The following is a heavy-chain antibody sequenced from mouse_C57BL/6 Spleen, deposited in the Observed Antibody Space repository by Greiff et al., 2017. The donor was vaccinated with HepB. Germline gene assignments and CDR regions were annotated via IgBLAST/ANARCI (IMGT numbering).Heavy chain of an antibody. V-gene: IGHV7-3*01. CDR1: GFTFTDYY. D-gene: IGHD2-2*01. Sequence: EVKVVESGGGLVQPGGSLSLSCAASGFTFTDYYMSWVRQPPGKALEWLGFIRNKANGYTTEYSASVKGRFTIARDNSQSILYLQMNALRAEDSATYYCARLWLRGGYYFDYWGQGTTLTVSS. J-gene: IGHJ2*01. CDR3: ARLWLRGGYYFDY. CDR2: IRNKANGYTT.